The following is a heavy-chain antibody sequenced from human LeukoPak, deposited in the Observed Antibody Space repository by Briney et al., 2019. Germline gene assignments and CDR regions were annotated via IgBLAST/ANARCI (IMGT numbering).Heavy chain of an antibody. CDR3: STGAYCSSTTCQFYYYFYMDF. Sequence: GGSLRLSCAASGFTFKNVWVSWVRQAPGKGLEWIGRIKSKVDGGTTDYAAPVKGRFTISRDDSETTLYLQMNSLETEDTGVYYCSTGAYCSSTTCQFYYYFYMDFWGQGTTVTVSS. CDR1: GFTFKNVW. D-gene: IGHD2-2*01. CDR2: IKSKVDGGTT. J-gene: IGHJ6*03. V-gene: IGHV3-15*05.